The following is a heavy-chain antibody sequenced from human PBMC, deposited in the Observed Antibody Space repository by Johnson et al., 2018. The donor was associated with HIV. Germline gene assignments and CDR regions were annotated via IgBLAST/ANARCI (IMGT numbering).Heavy chain of an antibody. D-gene: IGHD6-19*01. Sequence: QVQLVESGGGVVQPGRSLRLSCAASGFTFSSYGMHWVRQAQGKGLEWVAVISYDGSNKYYADSVKGRFTISRDNSKNTLYLQMNSLRAEDTAVYYCAKGMGQWLARGAFDIWGQGTMVTVSS. J-gene: IGHJ3*02. CDR3: AKGMGQWLARGAFDI. CDR2: ISYDGSNK. CDR1: GFTFSSYG. V-gene: IGHV3-30*18.